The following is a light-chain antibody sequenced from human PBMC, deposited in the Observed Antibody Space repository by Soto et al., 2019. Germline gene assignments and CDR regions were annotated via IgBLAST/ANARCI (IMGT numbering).Light chain of an antibody. V-gene: IGKV3D-20*02. CDR3: HQRSNWPLT. J-gene: IGKJ4*01. CDR2: DTS. Sequence: EVVMTQSPATLSVSPGETATLSCRASQSVSSSYLAWYQQKPGQAPRLLIYDTSNRATGIPARFSGSGSGTDFTLTISSLEPEDFAVYYCHQRSNWPLTFGGGSKVDIK. CDR1: QSVSSSY.